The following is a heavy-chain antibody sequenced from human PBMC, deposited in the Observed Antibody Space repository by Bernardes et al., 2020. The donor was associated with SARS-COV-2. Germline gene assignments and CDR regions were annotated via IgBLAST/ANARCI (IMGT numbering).Heavy chain of an antibody. CDR3: ARRGEGELPHYYMDV. D-gene: IGHD1-7*01. CDR2: IYYSGST. CDR1: GGSISSYY. Sequence: SETLSLTCTVSGGSISSYYWSWIRQPPGKGLEWIGYIYYSGSTNYNPSLKSRVTISVDTSKNQFSLKLSSVTAADTAVYYCARRGEGELPHYYMDVWGKGTTVTVSS. V-gene: IGHV4-59*08. J-gene: IGHJ6*03.